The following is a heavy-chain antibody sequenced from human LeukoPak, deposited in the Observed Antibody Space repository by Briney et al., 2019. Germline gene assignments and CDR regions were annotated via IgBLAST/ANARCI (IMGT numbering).Heavy chain of an antibody. Sequence: ASAEVSCKASGYTFTSYGISWVRQAPGQGLEWMGWISAYNGNTNYAQKLQGRVTITADESTSTAYMELSSLRSEDTAVYYCARYSSGYSSYNWFDPWGQGTLVTVSS. CDR3: ARYSSGYSSYNWFDP. V-gene: IGHV1-18*01. D-gene: IGHD3-22*01. CDR1: GYTFTSYG. J-gene: IGHJ5*02. CDR2: ISAYNGNT.